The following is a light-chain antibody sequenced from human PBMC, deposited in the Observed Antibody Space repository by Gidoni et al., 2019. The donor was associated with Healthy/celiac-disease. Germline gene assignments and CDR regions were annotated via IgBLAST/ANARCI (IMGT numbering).Light chain of an antibody. V-gene: IGKV1-39*01. CDR3: QQSYSTPCS. J-gene: IGKJ2*04. CDR1: QSISSY. CDR2: AAS. Sequence: IQMTQSPSSLSASVGDRVTITCRASQSISSYLNWYQQKPGKAPKLLIYAASSLKSGVPSRFSGSGSGTDFTLTISSLQPEDFATYDCQQSYSTPCSCGQGTKLEIK.